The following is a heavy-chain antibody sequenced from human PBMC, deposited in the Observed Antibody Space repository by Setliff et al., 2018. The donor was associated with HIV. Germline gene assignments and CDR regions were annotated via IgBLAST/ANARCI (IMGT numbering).Heavy chain of an antibody. J-gene: IGHJ6*02. V-gene: IGHV3-15*01. CDR1: GFTFNNAW. Sequence: ESLKISCVASGFTFNNAWMNWVRQAPGKGLEWLGRIKKSSDGGKTDDASPVKGRFTISRDDSKNTLYLQMNSLKTEDTGVYFCATDNGPSYSMDIWGQGTTVTVSS. CDR2: IKKSSDGGKT. D-gene: IGHD2-21*01. CDR3: ATDNGPSYSMDI.